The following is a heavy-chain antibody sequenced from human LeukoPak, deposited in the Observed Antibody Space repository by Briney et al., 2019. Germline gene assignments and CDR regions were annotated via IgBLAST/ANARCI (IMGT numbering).Heavy chain of an antibody. Sequence: GGSLRLSCAASGFTFSSYAMSWVRQAPGKELEWVSAISGSGGSTYYADSVKGRFTISRDHSNNSVSLQMTNLRVEDTAIYYCARGASRISWPGIDYWGQGTLATVSS. CDR1: GFTFSSYA. J-gene: IGHJ4*02. CDR2: ISGSGGST. V-gene: IGHV3-23*01. D-gene: IGHD3-3*02. CDR3: ARGASRISWPGIDY.